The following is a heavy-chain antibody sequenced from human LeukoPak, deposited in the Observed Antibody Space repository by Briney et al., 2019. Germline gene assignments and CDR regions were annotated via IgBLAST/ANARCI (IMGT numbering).Heavy chain of an antibody. CDR2: IYYSGST. J-gene: IGHJ5*02. CDR1: GGSISSGGYY. V-gene: IGHV4-31*03. D-gene: IGHD3-3*01. CDR3: ARGPPYDFWSGYYSRPRPNWFDP. Sequence: SETLSLTCTVSGGSISSGGYYWSWIRQHPGKGLEWIGYIYYSGSTNYNPSLKSRVTISVDTSKNQFSLKLSSVTAADTAVYYCARGPPYDFWSGYYSRPRPNWFDPWGQGTLVTVSS.